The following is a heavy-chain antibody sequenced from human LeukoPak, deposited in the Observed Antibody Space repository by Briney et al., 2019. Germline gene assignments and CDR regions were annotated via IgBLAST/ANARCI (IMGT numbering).Heavy chain of an antibody. CDR1: GFTFSSYS. J-gene: IGHJ4*02. CDR3: ARYSSSWPYFDY. CDR2: ISSSSSYI. D-gene: IGHD6-13*01. V-gene: IGHV3-21*01. Sequence: GGSLRLSCAASGFTFSSYSMNWVRQAPGKGLEWVSSISSSSSYIYYADSVKGRFTISRDNAKNSLYLQMNSLRAEDTAVYYCARYSSSWPYFDYWGQGTLVTVSS.